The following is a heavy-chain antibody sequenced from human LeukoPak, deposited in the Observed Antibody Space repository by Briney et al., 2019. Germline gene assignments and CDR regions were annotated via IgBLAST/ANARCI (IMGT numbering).Heavy chain of an antibody. CDR2: ISYDGSNK. D-gene: IGHD6-13*01. CDR1: GFTFSSYA. V-gene: IGHV3-30*04. Sequence: GRSLRLSCAASGFTFSSYAMHWVRQAPGKGLEWVAVISYDGSNKYYADSVKGRFTISRDNSKNTLYLQMNSLRAEDTAVYYCAKDSPLSIAAAGTWGGYFDYWGQGTLVTVSS. J-gene: IGHJ4*02. CDR3: AKDSPLSIAAAGTWGGYFDY.